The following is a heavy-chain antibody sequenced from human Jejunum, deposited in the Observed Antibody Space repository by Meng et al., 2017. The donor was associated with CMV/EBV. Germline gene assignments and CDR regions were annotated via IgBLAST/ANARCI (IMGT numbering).Heavy chain of an antibody. CDR1: GGSISDYY. V-gene: IGHV4-4*07. Sequence: QVKLQESVPGLVNRSETLSLTCTVPGGSISDYYWSWIRQPAGKGLEWIGRIYSNGATNYNPSLKSRVTMSVDTSKNQFSLKLSSVTAADTAVYFCARDMHREVVIQDYWGQGTLVTVSS. CDR3: ARDMHREVVIQDY. CDR2: IYSNGAT. D-gene: IGHD3-10*01. J-gene: IGHJ4*02.